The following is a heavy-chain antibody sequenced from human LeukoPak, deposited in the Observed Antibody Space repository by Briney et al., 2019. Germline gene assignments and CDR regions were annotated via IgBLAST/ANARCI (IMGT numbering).Heavy chain of an antibody. CDR3: ARDGRYCSSTSCYANYYYYYMDV. CDR1: GFTFSSYW. V-gene: IGHV3-7*01. Sequence: GGSLRLSXAASGFTFSSYWMSWVRQAPGKGLEWVANIKQDGSEKYYVDSVKGRFTISRDNAKNSLYLQMNSLRAEDTAVYYCARDGRYCSSTSCYANYYYYYMDVWGKGTTVTVSS. J-gene: IGHJ6*03. D-gene: IGHD2-2*01. CDR2: IKQDGSEK.